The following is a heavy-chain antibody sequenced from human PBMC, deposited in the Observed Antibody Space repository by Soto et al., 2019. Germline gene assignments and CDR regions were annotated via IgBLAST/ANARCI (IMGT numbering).Heavy chain of an antibody. CDR2: IKSKTDGGTT. J-gene: IGHJ4*02. D-gene: IGHD3-9*01. Sequence: VQLVESGGGLVKPGGSLRLSCAASGFTFSNAWMSWVRQAPGKGLEWVGRIKSKTDGGTTDYAAPVKGRFTISRDDSKNTLYLQMNSLKTEDTAVYYCTTGPNYDILTGYYDYWGQGTLVTVSS. CDR3: TTGPNYDILTGYYDY. CDR1: GFTFSNAW. V-gene: IGHV3-15*01.